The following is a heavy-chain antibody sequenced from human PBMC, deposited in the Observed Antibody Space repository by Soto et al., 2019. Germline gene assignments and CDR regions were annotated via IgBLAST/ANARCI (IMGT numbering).Heavy chain of an antibody. CDR1: GGSISSGNYY. D-gene: IGHD5-18*01. Sequence: PSETLSLTCTVSGGSISSGNYYCSWIRQPPGKGLEWIGFISYSGSTYYSLSLKSRVTISVDTSKNQFSLNLSFVTAADTAVYYCATMGTPATGLYYFDYSGQGTLVTVSS. CDR3: ATMGTPATGLYYFDY. CDR2: ISYSGST. J-gene: IGHJ4*02. V-gene: IGHV4-30-4*01.